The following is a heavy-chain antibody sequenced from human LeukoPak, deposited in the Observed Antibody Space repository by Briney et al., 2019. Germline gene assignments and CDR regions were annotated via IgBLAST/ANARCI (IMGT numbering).Heavy chain of an antibody. CDR2: IYYSGST. V-gene: IGHV4-30-4*08. Sequence: PSQTLSLTCAVSGGSISSGGYSWSWIRQPPGKGLEWIGYIYYSGSTYYNPSLKSRVTISVDTSKNQFSLKLSSVTAADTAVYYCARESSAIASFDYWGQGTLVTVSS. J-gene: IGHJ4*02. D-gene: IGHD2-21*01. CDR1: GGSISSGGYS. CDR3: ARESSAIASFDY.